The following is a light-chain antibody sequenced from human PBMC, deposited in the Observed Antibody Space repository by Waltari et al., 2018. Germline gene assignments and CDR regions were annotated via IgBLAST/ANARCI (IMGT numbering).Light chain of an antibody. CDR3: QQYGSSPRT. V-gene: IGKV3-20*01. J-gene: IGKJ2*01. CDR1: QSVYSRY. CDR2: GAS. Sequence: EIVLTQSPGTLSLSPGERATLSCRASQSVYSRYLAWYQQQPGQAPRLLIYGASSRAAGIPDRFSGSGSGTDFTLTISRLEPEDFAVYFCQQYGSSPRTFGQGTKLEIK.